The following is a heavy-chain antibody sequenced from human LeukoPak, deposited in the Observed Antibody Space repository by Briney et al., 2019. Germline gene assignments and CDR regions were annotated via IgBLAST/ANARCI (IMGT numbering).Heavy chain of an antibody. CDR3: ARWLTGTGTNYYYYGMDV. CDR2: INTDGRTT. D-gene: IGHD1-1*01. J-gene: IGHJ6*02. CDR1: GFTFSNYW. V-gene: IGHV3-74*01. Sequence: GGSLRLSCAVSGFTFSNYWMHWVRQAPGMGLVWVSRINTDGRTTSYADSVKGRFTISRDNSKNTLYLQMNSLRAEDTAVYYCARWLTGTGTNYYYYGMDVWGQGTTVTVSS.